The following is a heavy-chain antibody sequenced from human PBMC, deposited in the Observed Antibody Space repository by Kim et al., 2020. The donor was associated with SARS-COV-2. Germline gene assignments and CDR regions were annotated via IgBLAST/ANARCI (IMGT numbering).Heavy chain of an antibody. CDR3: ARDPPQSGWAFDS. CDR2: IWADGNHK. Sequence: GGSLRLSCAASGFDFRSHAMHWVRQAPGKGLEWVAMIWADGNHKHYVDSVKGRFTISKDDSKNTVYLQMNSLRVEDTAVYYCARDPPQSGWAFDSWGQGT. V-gene: IGHV3-33*01. D-gene: IGHD6-19*01. J-gene: IGHJ4*01. CDR1: GFDFRSHA.